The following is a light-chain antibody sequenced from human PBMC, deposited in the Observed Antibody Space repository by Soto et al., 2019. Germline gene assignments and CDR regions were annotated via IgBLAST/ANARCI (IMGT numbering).Light chain of an antibody. Sequence: QSVLAQPASVSGSPGQSIAISCTGNSSDVGSYNLVPWYQQHPGKAPKLMIYDVGNRPSGVSDRFSGSKSGNTASLTISGLQAEDEADYYCSSYTSSNTLYVFGTGTKVTVL. CDR2: DVG. CDR1: SSDVGSYNL. V-gene: IGLV2-14*03. J-gene: IGLJ1*01. CDR3: SSYTSSNTLYV.